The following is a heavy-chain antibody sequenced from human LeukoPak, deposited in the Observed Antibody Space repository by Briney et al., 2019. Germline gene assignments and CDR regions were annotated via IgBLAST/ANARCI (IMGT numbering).Heavy chain of an antibody. D-gene: IGHD1-1*01. J-gene: IGHJ4*02. V-gene: IGHV3-21*01. CDR2: ITSDNYI. CDR3: TSQLSTGILLDY. Sequence: GGSLRLSCAASGFTFSSYSMNWVRQAPGKGLEWVSSITSDNYIYYADSVKGRFTISRDNAKNSLYLQMNSLRAEDTAVYYSTSQLSTGILLDYWSQGTLVTVSS. CDR1: GFTFSSYS.